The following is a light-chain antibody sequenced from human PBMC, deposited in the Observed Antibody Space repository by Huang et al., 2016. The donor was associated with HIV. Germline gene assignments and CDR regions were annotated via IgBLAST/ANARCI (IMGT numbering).Light chain of an antibody. CDR1: QSLVHSDGNTY. V-gene: IGKV2-30*02. CDR3: VQGTHWLYT. Sequence: DVVMTQSPLSLPVTLGQPDSISCRSSQSLVHSDGNTYLNWFRQRPGQSPRRLIYRVSTRDSGIPDRFSGSGTGTDFTLKISRVEAEDVAVYYCVQGTHWLYTFGPRTKLEIK. CDR2: RVS. J-gene: IGKJ2*01.